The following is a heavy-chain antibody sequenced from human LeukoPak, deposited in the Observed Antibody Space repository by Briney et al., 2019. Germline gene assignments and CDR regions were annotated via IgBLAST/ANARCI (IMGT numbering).Heavy chain of an antibody. V-gene: IGHV3-33*01. J-gene: IGHJ6*02. CDR3: ARDRTIFGVVNYYYGMDV. CDR2: IWYDGSNK. D-gene: IGHD3-3*01. CDR1: GFTFSSYG. Sequence: GRSLRLSCAASGFTFSSYGMHWVRQAPGKGLEWVAVIWYDGSNKYYADSVKGRFTISRDNSKNTLYLQMNSLGAEDTAVYYRARDRTIFGVVNYYYGMDVWGQGTTVTVSS.